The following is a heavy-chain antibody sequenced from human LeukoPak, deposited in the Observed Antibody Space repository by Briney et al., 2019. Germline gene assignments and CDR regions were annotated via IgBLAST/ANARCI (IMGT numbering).Heavy chain of an antibody. CDR2: INPNSGGT. J-gene: IGHJ5*02. V-gene: IGHV1-2*02. CDR3: ARDLKGYYGNWFDP. Sequence: GASVKVSCKASGYTFTGYYMHWVRQAPGQGLEWVGWINPNSGGTNYAQKFQGRVTMTRDTSISTAYMELSRLRSDDTAVYYCARDLKGYYGNWFDPWGQGTLVTVSS. CDR1: GYTFTGYY. D-gene: IGHD3-22*01.